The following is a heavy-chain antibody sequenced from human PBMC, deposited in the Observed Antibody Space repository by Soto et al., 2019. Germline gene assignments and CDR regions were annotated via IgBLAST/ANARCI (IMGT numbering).Heavy chain of an antibody. CDR3: ARHHMAATDMYFDY. CDR2: IYDNDST. Sequence: QVQLQESGPGVVKPLQTLSLTCTVSGVSISSGGYYWSWIRQHPVKGLEWIGYIYDNDSTYYNPSLQRRVTMSVDTSRNQISLKLSSVTAADTAVYYCARHHMAATDMYFDYWGQGTLVTASA. J-gene: IGHJ4*02. CDR1: GVSISSGGYY. D-gene: IGHD6-19*01. V-gene: IGHV4-31*03.